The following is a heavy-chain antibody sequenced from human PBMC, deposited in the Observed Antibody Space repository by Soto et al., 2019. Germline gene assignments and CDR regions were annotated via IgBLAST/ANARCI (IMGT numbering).Heavy chain of an antibody. CDR2: SSTSGSTT. Sequence: PGGSLRLSCEASGFSLSSYEMNWVRQAPGRGLEWVSYSSTSGSTTYYAGSVKGRVTISRDNAKNSLYLQMNSLRAEDTAVYHCARHTTTWFRWFDSWGQGTLVTVSS. J-gene: IGHJ5*01. CDR1: GFSLSSYE. D-gene: IGHD3-10*01. CDR3: ARHTTTWFRWFDS. V-gene: IGHV3-48*03.